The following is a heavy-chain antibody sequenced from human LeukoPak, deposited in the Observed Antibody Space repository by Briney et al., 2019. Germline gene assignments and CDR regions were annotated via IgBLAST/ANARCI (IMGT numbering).Heavy chain of an antibody. Sequence: GGSLRLSCAASGFTFSTYWMQWVRQAPGKGPVWVSRIRKDGKNTKYADSVEGRFTISRDNGKNTLYLQMNSLRAEDTAVYYCAREASGSDNYYSDFWGQGTLVTVSS. V-gene: IGHV3-74*03. CDR1: GFTFSTYW. CDR2: IRKDGKNT. J-gene: IGHJ4*02. D-gene: IGHD3-10*01. CDR3: AREASGSDNYYSDF.